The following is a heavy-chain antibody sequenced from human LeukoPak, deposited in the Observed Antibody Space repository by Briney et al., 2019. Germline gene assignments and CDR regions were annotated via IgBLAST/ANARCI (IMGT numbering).Heavy chain of an antibody. CDR3: AKGDIPNWFDP. V-gene: IGHV4-4*02. J-gene: IGHJ5*02. Sequence: SETLSLTCAVSGGFISSQNCWSWVRQPPGKGLEWIGEIFHSGSTHYNPSLKSRVTISVDKSKNQFSLNLSSVTAADTAVYYCAKGDIPNWFDPWGQGTLVTVSS. D-gene: IGHD3-10*01. CDR2: IFHSGST. CDR1: GGFISSQNC.